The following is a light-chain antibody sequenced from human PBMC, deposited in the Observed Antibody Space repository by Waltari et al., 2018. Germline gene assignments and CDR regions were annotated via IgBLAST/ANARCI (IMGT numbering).Light chain of an antibody. CDR1: QSAGSD. CDR3: QQYNKWPPYT. V-gene: IGKV3-15*01. J-gene: IGKJ2*01. CDR2: GAS. Sequence: EIVMTQSPATLSVSPGERATLSCRASQSAGSDLAWYQQKPGRAPNLLIHGASTRVTGIPARFSGSGSGTEFTLTISSLQSEDFAVYYCQQYNKWPPYTFGQGTKLEIK.